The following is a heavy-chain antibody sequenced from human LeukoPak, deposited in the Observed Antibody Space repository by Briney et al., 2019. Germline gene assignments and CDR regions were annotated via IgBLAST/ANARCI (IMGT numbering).Heavy chain of an antibody. Sequence: GGSLRLSCAASGFTFSTYAMSWVRQAPGKGLEWVSVISGSSNNTYYADSVKGRFTISRDSSKNTLYLQMNSLRAEDTAVYFCARGPRGFDPWGQGNMGTVSS. CDR2: ISGSSNNT. CDR3: ARGPRGFDP. J-gene: IGHJ5*02. V-gene: IGHV3-23*01. CDR1: GFTFSTYA.